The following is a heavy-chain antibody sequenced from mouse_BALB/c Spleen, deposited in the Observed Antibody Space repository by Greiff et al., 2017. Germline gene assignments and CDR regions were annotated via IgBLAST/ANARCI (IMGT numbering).Heavy chain of an antibody. CDR2: ISSGGSYT. CDR3: ARPGDYRYDFDY. Sequence: DVQLVESGGDLVKPGGSLKLSCAASGFTFSSYGMSWVRQTPDKRLEWVATISSGGSYTYYPDSVKGRFTISRDNAKNTLYLQMSSLKSEDTAMYYCARPGDYRYDFDYWGQGTTHTVSS. D-gene: IGHD2-14*01. CDR1: GFTFSSYG. J-gene: IGHJ2*01. V-gene: IGHV5-6*01.